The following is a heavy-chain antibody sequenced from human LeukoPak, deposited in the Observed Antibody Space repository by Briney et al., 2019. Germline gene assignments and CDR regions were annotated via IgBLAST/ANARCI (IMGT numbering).Heavy chain of an antibody. V-gene: IGHV4-39*07. CDR1: GGSISSSSYY. J-gene: IGHJ4*02. D-gene: IGHD4-17*01. CDR2: IYYSGST. CDR3: ARESSTVTTRSFDY. Sequence: PSETLSLTCTVSGGSISSSSYYWGWIRQPPGKGLEWIGSIYYSGSTYYNPSLKSRVTISVDTSKNQFSLKLSSVTAADTAVYYCARESSTVTTRSFDYWGQGTLVTVSS.